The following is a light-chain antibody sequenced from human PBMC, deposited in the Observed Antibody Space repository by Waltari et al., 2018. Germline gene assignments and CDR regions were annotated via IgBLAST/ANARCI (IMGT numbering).Light chain of an antibody. J-gene: IGLJ2*01. CDR1: SIDVGDYTF. CDR2: DVI. Sequence: QSALTQPASVSGSPGQSITISCTGTSIDVGDYTFVSWYQHHPGKAPKLIIYDVIDRPSGVSNRFSGSKSGNTASLTISGLQAEDEAMYYCSSFTGSSFVLFGGGTMLTVL. CDR3: SSFTGSSFVL. V-gene: IGLV2-14*03.